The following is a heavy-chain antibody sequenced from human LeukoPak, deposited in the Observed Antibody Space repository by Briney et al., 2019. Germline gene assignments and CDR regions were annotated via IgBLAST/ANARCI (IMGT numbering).Heavy chain of an antibody. Sequence: ASVKVSCKASGYTFTGYYMHWGRQAPGQGLEWMGWINPNSGGTNYAQKLQGRGTMTRDTSISTAYMELSRLRSDDTAVYYCARGPAKEWELLEGHHFAYWGQGTLVTVSS. CDR1: GYTFTGYY. D-gene: IGHD1-26*01. CDR2: INPNSGGT. J-gene: IGHJ4*02. V-gene: IGHV1-2*02. CDR3: ARGPAKEWELLEGHHFAY.